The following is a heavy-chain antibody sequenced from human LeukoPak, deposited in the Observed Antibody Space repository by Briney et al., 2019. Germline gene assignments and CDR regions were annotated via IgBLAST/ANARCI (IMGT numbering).Heavy chain of an antibody. J-gene: IGHJ4*02. CDR1: GFTVSSKY. V-gene: IGHV3-66*01. CDR3: AKGGSYRSQPYFDY. D-gene: IGHD3-16*02. CDR2: IYSGGST. Sequence: GGSLRLSCAASGFTVSSKYMSWVRQAPGKGLEWVSVIYSGGSTYYADSVKGRFTISRDNSKNTVYLQMNSLRAEDTAVYYCAKGGSYRSQPYFDYWGQGTPVTVSS.